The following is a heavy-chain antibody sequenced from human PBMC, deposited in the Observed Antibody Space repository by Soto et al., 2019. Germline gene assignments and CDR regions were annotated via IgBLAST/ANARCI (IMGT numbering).Heavy chain of an antibody. D-gene: IGHD6-13*01. CDR3: ASGYSSKNYYYGMDV. Sequence: VPLVQSGAEVKKPGSSVKVSCKASGGTFSSYTISWVRQAPGQGLEWMGRIIPILGIANYAQKFQGRVTITADKSTSTAYMELSSLRSEDTAVYYCASGYSSKNYYYGMDVWGQGTTVTVSS. J-gene: IGHJ6*02. CDR1: GGTFSSYT. CDR2: IIPILGIA. V-gene: IGHV1-69*02.